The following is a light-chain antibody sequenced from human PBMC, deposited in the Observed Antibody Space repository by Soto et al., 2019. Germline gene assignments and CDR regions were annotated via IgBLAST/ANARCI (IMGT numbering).Light chain of an antibody. CDR2: DAS. CDR1: QSISDW. Sequence: DIPMTQPPSTLSASVGDRVTITCRASQSISDWLAWYQQKPGKAPNLLIYDASTLQSGVPSRFSGSGSGTEFTLTISSLQSDDFATYYCQEYKSATFGEGTKLEIE. V-gene: IGKV1-5*01. J-gene: IGKJ2*01. CDR3: QEYKSAT.